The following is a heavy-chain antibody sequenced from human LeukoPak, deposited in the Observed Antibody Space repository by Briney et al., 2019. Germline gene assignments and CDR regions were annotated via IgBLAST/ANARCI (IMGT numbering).Heavy chain of an antibody. D-gene: IGHD2-2*01. Sequence: PGRSLRLSCTAAGFTFGDYTMNWVRQAPGKGLEWVGFIRSNTYGGATEYAASVKGRFTISRDDSKSIAYLQMNSLKIEDTAVYYCTRAPYLGYWGQGTLVTVSS. CDR3: TRAPYLGY. J-gene: IGHJ4*02. V-gene: IGHV3-49*04. CDR1: GFTFGDYT. CDR2: IRSNTYGGAT.